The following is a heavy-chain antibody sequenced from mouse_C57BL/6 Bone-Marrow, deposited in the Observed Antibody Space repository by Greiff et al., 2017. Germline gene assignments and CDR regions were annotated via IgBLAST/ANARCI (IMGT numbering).Heavy chain of an antibody. CDR3: TTGVPDY. J-gene: IGHJ4*01. CDR1: GFNIKDDY. Sequence: EVQRVESGAELVRPGASVKLSCTASGFNIKDDYMHWVKQRPEQGLEWIGWIDPENGDTEYASKFQGKATITADTSSNTAYLQLSSLTSEDTAVYYCTTGVPDYWGQGTSVTVSS. CDR2: IDPENGDT. V-gene: IGHV14-4*01. D-gene: IGHD5-1*01.